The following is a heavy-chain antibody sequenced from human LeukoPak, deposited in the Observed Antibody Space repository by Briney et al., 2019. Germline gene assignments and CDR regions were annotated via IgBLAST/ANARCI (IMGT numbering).Heavy chain of an antibody. Sequence: ASVKVSCKASGYTFTSYYMHWVRQAPGQGLEXXXXINPSGGSTSYAQKFQGRVTMTRDTSTSTVYMELSSLRSEDTAVYYCARAGDSSGYYYYFDYWGQGTLVTVSS. D-gene: IGHD3-22*01. J-gene: IGHJ4*02. CDR1: GYTFTSYY. CDR2: INPSGGST. V-gene: IGHV1-46*01. CDR3: ARAGDSSGYYYYFDY.